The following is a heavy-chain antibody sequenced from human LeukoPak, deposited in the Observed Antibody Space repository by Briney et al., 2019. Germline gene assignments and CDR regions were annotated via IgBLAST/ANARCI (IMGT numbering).Heavy chain of an antibody. D-gene: IGHD6-13*01. V-gene: IGHV4-59*01. CDR1: GGSISSYY. CDR2: IYYSGTT. J-gene: IGHJ4*02. Sequence: PSETLSLTCTVSGGSISSYYWSWIRQPPGKGLEWIGYIYYSGTTNYNPSLKSRVTISVDTSKNRFSLKLSSVTAADTAVYYCARGVYIAVAQYAYWGQGTLVTVSS. CDR3: ARGVYIAVAQYAY.